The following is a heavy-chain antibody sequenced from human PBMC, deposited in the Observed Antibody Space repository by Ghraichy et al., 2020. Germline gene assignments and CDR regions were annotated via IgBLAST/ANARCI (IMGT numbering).Heavy chain of an antibody. CDR1: GGSISSSSYY. J-gene: IGHJ6*02. D-gene: IGHD6-13*01. CDR3: ARDLSSEGSSWPPLYYYYGMDV. CDR2: IYYSGST. V-gene: IGHV4-39*07. Sequence: SETLSLTCTVSGGSISSSSYYWGWIRQPPGKGLEWIGSIYYSGSTYYNPSLKSRVTISVDTSKNQFSLKLSSVTAADTAVYYCARDLSSEGSSWPPLYYYYGMDVWGQGTTVTVSS.